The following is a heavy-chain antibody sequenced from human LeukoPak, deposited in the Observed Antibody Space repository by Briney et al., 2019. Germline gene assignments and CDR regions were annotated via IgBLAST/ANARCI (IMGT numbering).Heavy chain of an antibody. Sequence: GGSLRPPVGAPGFPFSSYAMHWGPQAPGKGRGYCSANSSNGGSTYYANSVKGRFTISRDNSKNTLYLQMGSLRAEDMAVYYCARDERITMVRGVPLGYYGMDVWGQGTTVTVSS. D-gene: IGHD3-10*01. CDR3: ARDERITMVRGVPLGYYGMDV. J-gene: IGHJ6*02. CDR2: NSSNGGST. V-gene: IGHV3-64*01. CDR1: GFPFSSYA.